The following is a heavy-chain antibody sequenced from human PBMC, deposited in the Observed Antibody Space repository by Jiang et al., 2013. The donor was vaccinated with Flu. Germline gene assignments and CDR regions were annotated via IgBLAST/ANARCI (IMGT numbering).Heavy chain of an antibody. CDR2: INPNSGGT. V-gene: IGHV1-2*02. CDR1: GYTFTGYY. D-gene: IGHD3-22*01. Sequence: QVQLVESGAEVKKPGASVKVSCKASGYTFTGYYMHWVRQAPGQGLEWMGWINPNSGGTNYAQKFQGRVTMTRDTSISTAYMELSRLRSDDTAVYYCARGRGLDYYDSSGYIGYWGQGTLVTVS. CDR3: ARGRGLDYYDSSGYIGY. J-gene: IGHJ4*02.